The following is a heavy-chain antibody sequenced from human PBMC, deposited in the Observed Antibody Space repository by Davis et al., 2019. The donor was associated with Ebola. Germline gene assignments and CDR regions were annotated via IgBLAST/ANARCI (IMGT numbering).Heavy chain of an antibody. CDR3: ARSSCTATNCYLYYFDY. V-gene: IGHV5-51*01. D-gene: IGHD2-2*01. CDR2: IYPGDSHT. J-gene: IGHJ4*02. CDR1: GYNSTNYW. Sequence: GESLKISCKGSGYNSTNYWIGWVRQMPGKGLEWMGIIYPGDSHTRYSPSFQGQVTISADKSISTAYLQWSSLKASDTAMYYCARSSCTATNCYLYYFDYWDQGTLVTVSS.